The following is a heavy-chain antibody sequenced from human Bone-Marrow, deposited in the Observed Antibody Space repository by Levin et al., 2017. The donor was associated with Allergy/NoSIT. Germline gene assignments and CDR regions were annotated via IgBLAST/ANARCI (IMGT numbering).Heavy chain of an antibody. CDR2: IIPILGIP. Sequence: PGESLKISCKSSGGTFSSYTISWVRQAPGQGLEWMGRIIPILGIPTYAQKFQGRVTITADKSTSTAYMELSSLRSEDTAVYYCARDTSLAAAGLDYWGQGTLVTVSS. V-gene: IGHV1-69*04. J-gene: IGHJ4*02. CDR3: ARDTSLAAAGLDY. D-gene: IGHD6-13*01. CDR1: GGTFSSYT.